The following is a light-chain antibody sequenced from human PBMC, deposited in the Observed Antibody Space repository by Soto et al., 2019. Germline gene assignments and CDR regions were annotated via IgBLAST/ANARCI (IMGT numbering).Light chain of an antibody. CDR3: QQYGSLLRT. CDR1: QSVSSNY. Sequence: EIVLTQSPGTLSLSPGERATLSCRTNQSVSSNYLAWCHQKPGQAPRLLIYGASSRATGIPDRFSGSGSGTDFTLTISRLEPEDFAVYYCQQYGSLLRTFGQGTKVDIK. CDR2: GAS. J-gene: IGKJ1*01. V-gene: IGKV3-20*01.